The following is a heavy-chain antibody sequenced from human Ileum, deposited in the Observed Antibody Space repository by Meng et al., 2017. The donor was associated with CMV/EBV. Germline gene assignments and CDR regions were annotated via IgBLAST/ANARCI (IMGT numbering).Heavy chain of an antibody. D-gene: IGHD1-26*01. Sequence: GGSLRLSCVASGLTFSDYWMAWVRQAPGKRLEWVANIKQDGSEKYYLDSVRGRFSISRDNAKNALYLQMNDLRGEDSATYYCARCGVIAGITPWYWGQGTAVTVSS. V-gene: IGHV3-7*03. CDR3: ARCGVIAGITPWY. CDR1: GLTFSDYW. J-gene: IGHJ1*01. CDR2: IKQDGSEK.